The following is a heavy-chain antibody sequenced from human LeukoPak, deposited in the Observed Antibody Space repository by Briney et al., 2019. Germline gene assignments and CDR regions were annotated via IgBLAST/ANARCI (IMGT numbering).Heavy chain of an antibody. CDR3: ARVYGSGSYYKNGFDP. V-gene: IGHV4-34*01. CDR1: GGSFSGYY. J-gene: IGHJ5*02. CDR2: INHSGST. D-gene: IGHD3-10*01. Sequence: PSEALSLTCAVYGGSFSGYYWSWIRQPPGKGLEWIGEINHSGSTNYNPSLKSRVTISVDTSKNQFSLKLSSVTAADTAGYYCARVYGSGSYYKNGFDPWGQGTLVTVSS.